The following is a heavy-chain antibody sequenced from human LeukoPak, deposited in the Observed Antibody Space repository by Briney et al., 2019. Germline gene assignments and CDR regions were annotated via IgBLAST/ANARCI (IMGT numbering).Heavy chain of an antibody. J-gene: IGHJ6*03. Sequence: GGSLRLSCAASGFTFSTYWMNWFRQTPGKGLEWVAKIKADGGEKDHVASVKGRFTISRDNAKNTLYLQMNSLRAEDTAVYYWARVGPGIAAAAPEGGYYYMDVWGKGTTVTISS. D-gene: IGHD6-13*01. CDR3: ARVGPGIAAAAPEGGYYYMDV. V-gene: IGHV3-7*01. CDR1: GFTFSTYW. CDR2: IKADGGEK.